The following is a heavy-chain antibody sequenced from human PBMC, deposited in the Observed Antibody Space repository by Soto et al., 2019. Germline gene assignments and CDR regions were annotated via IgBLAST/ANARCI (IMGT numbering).Heavy chain of an antibody. CDR2: IKQDGSEK. CDR1: GFTFSSYW. J-gene: IGHJ4*02. D-gene: IGHD4-17*01. Sequence: PGGSLRLSCAASGFTFSSYWMSWVRQAPGKGLEWVANIKQDGSEKYYVDYVKGRFTISRDNAKNSLYLQMNSLRAEDTAVYYCARGYRGGKGDYGDSKANFDYWGQGTLVTVSS. CDR3: ARGYRGGKGDYGDSKANFDY. V-gene: IGHV3-7*01.